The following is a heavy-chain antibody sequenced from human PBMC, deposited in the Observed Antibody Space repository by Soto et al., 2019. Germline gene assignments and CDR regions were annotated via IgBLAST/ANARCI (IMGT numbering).Heavy chain of an antibody. J-gene: IGHJ4*02. CDR2: INNSGGST. V-gene: IGHV3-23*01. D-gene: IGHD3-22*01. CDR3: AKFSYNSSGYLFDY. Sequence: WVRQAPGKGLEWVSAINNSGGSTYYADSVKGRFTISRDNSKNTLYLQMNSLRAEDTAVYYCAKFSYNSSGYLFDYWGQGTLVT.